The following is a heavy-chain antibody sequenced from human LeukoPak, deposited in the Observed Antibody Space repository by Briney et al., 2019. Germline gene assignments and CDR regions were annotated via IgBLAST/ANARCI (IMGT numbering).Heavy chain of an antibody. J-gene: IGHJ3*02. CDR1: GYSFTSYW. CDR3: ARDSPYSSGWRDAFDI. Sequence: GESLKISCKGSGYSFTSYWIGWVRQMPGKGLEWMGIIYPGDSDTRYSPSFQGQVTISADKSISTAYLQWSSLKASDTAMYYCARDSPYSSGWRDAFDIWGQGTMVTVSS. D-gene: IGHD6-19*01. CDR2: IYPGDSDT. V-gene: IGHV5-51*01.